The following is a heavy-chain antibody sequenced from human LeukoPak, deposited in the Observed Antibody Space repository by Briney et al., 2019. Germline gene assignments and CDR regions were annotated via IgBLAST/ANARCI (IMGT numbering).Heavy chain of an antibody. CDR3: ARYSSADDAFDI. Sequence: ASVKVSCKASGYTFTSYAMHWVRQAPGQRLEWMGWINAGNSNTKYSQKFQGRVTITRDTSASTAYMELSSLRSEDTAVYYCARYSSADDAFDIWGQGTMVTVSS. CDR1: GYTFTSYA. V-gene: IGHV1-3*01. D-gene: IGHD6-19*01. CDR2: INAGNSNT. J-gene: IGHJ3*02.